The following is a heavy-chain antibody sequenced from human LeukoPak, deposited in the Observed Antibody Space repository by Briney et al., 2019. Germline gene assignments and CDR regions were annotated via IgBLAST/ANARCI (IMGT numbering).Heavy chain of an antibody. Sequence: GGSLRLSCAASGFTFSDYWMHWVRPAPGKGLVWVSRINPDGSSASYADSVKGRFTISRDNAKNTLYLQMNSLRAEDTAVYYCARFKVTVTSIPWGQGTLVTVSS. CDR3: ARFKVTVTSIP. D-gene: IGHD4-11*01. V-gene: IGHV3-74*01. CDR1: GFTFSDYW. CDR2: INPDGSSA. J-gene: IGHJ5*02.